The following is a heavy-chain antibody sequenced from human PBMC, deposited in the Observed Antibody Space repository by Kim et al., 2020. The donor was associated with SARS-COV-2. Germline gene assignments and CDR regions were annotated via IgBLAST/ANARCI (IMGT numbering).Heavy chain of an antibody. V-gene: IGHV3-30*18. J-gene: IGHJ4*02. D-gene: IGHD3-22*01. Sequence: GGSLRLSCAASGFTFSSYGMHWVRQAPGKGLEWVAVISYDGSNKYYADSVKGRFTISRDNSKNTLYLQMNSLRAEDTAVYYCAKDSVYYDSSGQIDYWGQGTLVTVSS. CDR3: AKDSVYYDSSGQIDY. CDR1: GFTFSSYG. CDR2: ISYDGSNK.